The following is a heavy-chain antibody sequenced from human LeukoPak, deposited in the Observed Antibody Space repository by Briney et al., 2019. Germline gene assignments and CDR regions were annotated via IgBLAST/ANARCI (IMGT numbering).Heavy chain of an antibody. CDR2: INHSGST. J-gene: IGHJ6*03. Sequence: PSETLSLTCAVYGGSFSGYYWSWIRQPPGKGLEWIGEINHSGSTNYNPSLKSRVTISVDTSKNQFSLKLSSVTAADTAVYYCARSMVRGVRYYYYYYMDVWGKGTTVTVSS. D-gene: IGHD3-10*01. CDR3: ARSMVRGVRYYYYYYMDV. CDR1: GGSFSGYY. V-gene: IGHV4-34*01.